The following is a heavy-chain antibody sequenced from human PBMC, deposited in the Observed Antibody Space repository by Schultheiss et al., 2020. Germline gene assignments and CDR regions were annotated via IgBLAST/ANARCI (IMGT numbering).Heavy chain of an antibody. V-gene: IGHV3-23*01. CDR1: GFTFSSYA. CDR3: ARRSSWYGLGGMDV. Sequence: GGSLRLSCAASGFTFSSYAMSWVRQAPGKGLEWVSAISGSGGSTYYADSVKGRFTISRDNSKNTLYLQMNSLRAEDTAVYYCARRSSWYGLGGMDVWGQGTTVTVSS. D-gene: IGHD6-13*01. CDR2: ISGSGGST. J-gene: IGHJ6*02.